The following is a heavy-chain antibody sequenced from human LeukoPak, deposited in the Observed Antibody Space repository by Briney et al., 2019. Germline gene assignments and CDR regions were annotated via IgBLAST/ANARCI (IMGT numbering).Heavy chain of an antibody. V-gene: IGHV1-2*02. J-gene: IGHJ4*02. CDR2: INPNSGGT. D-gene: IGHD3-22*01. CDR3: ARDLGPYYYDSSGYYPNFDY. Sequence: ASVKVSCKASGYTFTGYYMHWVRQAPGQGLEWMGWINPNSGGTNYAQKFQGRVTITTDESTSTAYMELSSLRSEDTAVYYCARDLGPYYYDSSGYYPNFDYWGQGTLVTVSS. CDR1: GYTFTGYY.